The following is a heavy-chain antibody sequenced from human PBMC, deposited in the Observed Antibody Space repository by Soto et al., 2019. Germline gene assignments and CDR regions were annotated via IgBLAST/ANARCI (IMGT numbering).Heavy chain of an antibody. J-gene: IGHJ6*02. D-gene: IGHD3-10*01. CDR3: ARDQSFDRSSYYGTDV. CDR2: ISPFNGNT. Sequence: GASVKVSCKSSGYPFTHYGITWVRQAPGQGLEWMGWISPFNGNTNYGQTLQGRVTLTTDTSTSTVYMELRSLRSDDTAVYYCARDQSFDRSSYYGTDVWGQGTTVTVSS. V-gene: IGHV1-18*01. CDR1: GYPFTHYG.